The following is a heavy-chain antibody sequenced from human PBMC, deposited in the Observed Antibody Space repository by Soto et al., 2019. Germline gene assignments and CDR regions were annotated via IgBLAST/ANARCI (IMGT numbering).Heavy chain of an antibody. CDR3: ANDGSFDY. D-gene: IGHD2-2*03. CDR2: ITGSGRTT. CDR1: GFTFSNYA. Sequence: EVQLLESGGGLVQPGGSLRLSCAASGFTFSNYALSWVRQAPRKGLEWVSAITGSGRTTYYADSVKGRFTISRDNSKNTLYLQMNILRAEDTAVYYCANDGSFDYWGQGTLVTVSS. V-gene: IGHV3-23*01. J-gene: IGHJ4*02.